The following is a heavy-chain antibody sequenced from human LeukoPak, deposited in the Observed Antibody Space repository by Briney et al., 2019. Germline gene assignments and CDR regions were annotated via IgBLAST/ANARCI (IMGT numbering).Heavy chain of an antibody. CDR1: GGSISSYY. V-gene: IGHV4-59*08. D-gene: IGHD3-22*01. CDR3: AINYYYDSSGYYYEGAFDI. Sequence: SETLSLTCTVSGGSISSYYWSWIRQPPGKGLEWIGYIYYSGSSNYNPSLKSRVTISVDTSKDQFSLKLSSVTAADTAVYYCAINYYYDSSGYYYEGAFDIWGQGTMVTVSS. J-gene: IGHJ3*02. CDR2: IYYSGSS.